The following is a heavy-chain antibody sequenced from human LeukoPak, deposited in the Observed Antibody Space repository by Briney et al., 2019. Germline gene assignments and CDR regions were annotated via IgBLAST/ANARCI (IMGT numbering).Heavy chain of an antibody. CDR1: GFSFSSHA. J-gene: IGHJ4*02. Sequence: GGSLRLSCAASGFSFSSHAMCWVRQAPGKGLEWVSSIDISGGSTYYADSVQGRFTISRVNSKNTLYLQMNSLRAEDTALYYCANEVRPNDYWGQGTLVTVSS. V-gene: IGHV3-23*01. CDR3: ANEVRPNDY. D-gene: IGHD1-1*01. CDR2: IDISGGST.